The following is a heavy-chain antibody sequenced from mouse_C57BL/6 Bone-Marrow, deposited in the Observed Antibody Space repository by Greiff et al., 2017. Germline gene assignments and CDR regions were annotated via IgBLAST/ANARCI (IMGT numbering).Heavy chain of an antibody. V-gene: IGHV1-39*01. CDR1: GYSFTDYN. J-gene: IGHJ4*01. CDR2: INPNDGTT. Sequence: VQLKQSGPELVKPGASVKISCKASGYSFTDYNMNWVKQSTGKSLEWIGVINPNDGTTSYNQKFKGKATLTVDQSSSTAYMQLNSLTSEDSAVYYCARGYDYDYAMDYWGQGTSVTVSS. CDR3: ARGYDYDYAMDY. D-gene: IGHD2-4*01.